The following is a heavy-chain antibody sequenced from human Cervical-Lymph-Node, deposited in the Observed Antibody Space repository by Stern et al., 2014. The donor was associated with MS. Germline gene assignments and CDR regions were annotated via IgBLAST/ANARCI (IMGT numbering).Heavy chain of an antibody. J-gene: IGHJ5*02. CDR1: GYTFTGYY. CDR3: ARGGITIFGVVIDNWFDP. V-gene: IGHV1-2*06. CDR2: IKPNSGGT. Sequence: VQLVESGAEVKKPGASVKVSCKASGYTFTGYYMHWVRQAPGQGLEWMGRIKPNSGGTNYAQKFQGRVTMTRDTSISTAYMELSRLRSDDTAVYYCARGGITIFGVVIDNWFDPWGQGTLVTVSS. D-gene: IGHD3-3*01.